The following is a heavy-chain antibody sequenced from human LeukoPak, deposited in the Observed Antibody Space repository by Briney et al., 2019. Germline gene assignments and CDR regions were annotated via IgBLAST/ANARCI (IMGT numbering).Heavy chain of an antibody. CDR1: GFTFSDHY. CDR2: IRNKANSYTT. V-gene: IGHV3-72*01. Sequence: PGGSLRPSCAASGFTFSDHYMDWVRQAPGKGLEWVGRIRNKANSYTTEYAASVKGRFTISRDDSKNSLYLQINSLKIEDTAVYYCARVGSSGWEDYWGQGTLVTVSS. D-gene: IGHD6-19*01. J-gene: IGHJ4*02. CDR3: ARVGSSGWEDY.